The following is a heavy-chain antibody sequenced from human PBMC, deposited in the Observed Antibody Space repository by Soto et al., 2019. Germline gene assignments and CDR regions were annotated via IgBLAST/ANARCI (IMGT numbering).Heavy chain of an antibody. V-gene: IGHV4-4*02. D-gene: IGHD2-21*02. CDR3: ARDGRRHIVVVTAIPGFDP. CDR1: GGSISSSNW. CDR2: IYHSGST. J-gene: IGHJ5*02. Sequence: SETLSLTCAVSGGSISSSNWWSWVRQPPGKGLEWIGEIYHSGSTNYNPSLKSRVTISVGKSKNQFSLKLSSVTAADTAVYYCARDGRRHIVVVTAIPGFDPWGQGTLVTVSS.